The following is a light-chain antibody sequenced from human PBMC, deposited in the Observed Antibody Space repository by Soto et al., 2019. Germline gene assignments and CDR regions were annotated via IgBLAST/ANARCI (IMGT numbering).Light chain of an antibody. CDR2: RNN. CDR1: SSNIGSKY. J-gene: IGLJ2*01. V-gene: IGLV1-47*01. CDR3: AAWDDSLTVV. Sequence: QSVLTQPPSASGTPGQRVTISCSGSSSNIGSKYVYWYQQLPGTAPKLLIYRNNQRPSGVPDRFSGSKSGTSASLAISGLRSEDEADYYCAAWDDSLTVVFGGGTKVTVL.